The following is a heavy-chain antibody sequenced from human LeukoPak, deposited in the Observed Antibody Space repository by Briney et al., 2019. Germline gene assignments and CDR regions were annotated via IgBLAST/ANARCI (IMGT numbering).Heavy chain of an antibody. J-gene: IGHJ6*03. CDR3: AKEGYSSGWYTSNYYYYYMDV. V-gene: IGHV3-30*18. CDR1: GFTLSSYE. CDR2: ISYDGSNK. Sequence: GGSLRLSCAASGFTLSSYEMNWVRQAPGKGLEWVAVISYDGSNKYYADSVKGRFTISSDNSKNTLYLQMNSLRAEDTAVYYCAKEGYSSGWYTSNYYYYYMDVWGKGTTVTVSS. D-gene: IGHD6-19*01.